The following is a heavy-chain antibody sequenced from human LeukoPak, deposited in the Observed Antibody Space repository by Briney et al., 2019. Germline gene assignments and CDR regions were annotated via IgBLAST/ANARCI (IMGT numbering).Heavy chain of an antibody. CDR3: ARGRVASIAAATRGWFDP. D-gene: IGHD6-13*01. J-gene: IGHJ5*02. V-gene: IGHV4-34*01. Sequence: PSETLSLTCAVYGGSFSGYYWSWIRQPPGKGLEWIGEVNHSGSTNYNPSLKSRVTISVDTSKNQFSLKLSSVTAADTAVYYCARGRVASIAAATRGWFDPWGQGTLVTVSS. CDR2: VNHSGST. CDR1: GGSFSGYY.